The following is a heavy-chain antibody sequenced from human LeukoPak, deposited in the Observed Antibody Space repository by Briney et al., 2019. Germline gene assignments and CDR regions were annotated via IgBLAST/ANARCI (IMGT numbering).Heavy chain of an antibody. D-gene: IGHD3-10*01. CDR2: INPTGSTT. CDR3: ARDNSVGDIAWWFDP. J-gene: IGHJ5*02. Sequence: ASVKVSCKASGYTFTSHYMHWVRQAPGQGLEWMGVINPTGSTTTYAKKLQGRVIMTRDTSTNTDYMELSNLRSEDTAVYYCARDNSVGDIAWWFDPWGQGTLVTVSS. V-gene: IGHV1-46*04. CDR1: GYTFTSHY.